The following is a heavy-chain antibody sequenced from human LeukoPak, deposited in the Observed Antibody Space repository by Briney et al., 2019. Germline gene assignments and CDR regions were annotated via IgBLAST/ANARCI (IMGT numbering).Heavy chain of an antibody. Sequence: GGSLRLSCAASGFTFTTYWITWVRQAPGQGLEWVAIIKQDGSEKHYVDSVKGRFTISRDSAKSSLYLQMDSLRAEDTAVYYCAGDFGWYFRYWGQGTLVTVSS. V-gene: IGHV3-7*05. CDR2: IKQDGSEK. CDR3: AGDFGWYFRY. CDR1: GFTFTTYW. D-gene: IGHD6-19*01. J-gene: IGHJ4*02.